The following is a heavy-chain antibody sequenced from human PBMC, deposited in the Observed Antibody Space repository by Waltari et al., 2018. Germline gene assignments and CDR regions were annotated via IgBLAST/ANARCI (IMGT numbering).Heavy chain of an antibody. V-gene: IGHV4-4*07. CDR3: ARGGYDVWSGRFYYDYMDV. CDR1: GGSISSYY. D-gene: IGHD3-3*01. J-gene: IGHJ6*03. Sequence: QVQLQESGPGLVKPSETLSLTCTVSGGSISSYYWSWIRQPAGKGLEWIGRIYTSGSNNYNASRKSRVTMSVDTSKKQFSRKLSAVTAADTAVYYCARGGYDVWSGRFYYDYMDVWGKGTTVTISS. CDR2: IYTSGSN.